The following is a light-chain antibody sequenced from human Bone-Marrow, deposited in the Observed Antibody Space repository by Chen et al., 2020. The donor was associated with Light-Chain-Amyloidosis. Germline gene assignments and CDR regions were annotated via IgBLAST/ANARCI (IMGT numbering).Light chain of an antibody. J-gene: IGLJ2*01. Sequence: SYELTQPPSVSVSPGQTARITCSGDDLPTKYAYWYQQKPGQAPVLGIHRDTERPSGISERFSGSSSGTTATLTISGVQAEDEADYHCQSADSSGTYGVIFGGGTKLTFL. CDR3: QSADSSGTYGVI. V-gene: IGLV3-25*03. CDR2: RDT. CDR1: DLPTKY.